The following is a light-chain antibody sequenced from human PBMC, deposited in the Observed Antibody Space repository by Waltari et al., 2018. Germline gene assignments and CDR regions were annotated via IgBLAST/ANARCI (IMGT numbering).Light chain of an antibody. CDR1: QSISSW. Sequence: DIQMTQSPSTLSASVGARVTITCRASQSISSWLAWYQQKPGKAPKPLIYKASSLESGVPSRFSGSGSGTEFTLTISSLQPDDFATYYCQQYNSYSFTFGPGTKVDIK. J-gene: IGKJ3*01. V-gene: IGKV1-5*03. CDR3: QQYNSYSFT. CDR2: KAS.